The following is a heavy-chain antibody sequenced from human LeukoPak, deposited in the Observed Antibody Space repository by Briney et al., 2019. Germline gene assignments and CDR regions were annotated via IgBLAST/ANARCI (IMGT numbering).Heavy chain of an antibody. J-gene: IGHJ3*02. Sequence: GGSLRRSCAASGFTFSSSAMSWVRQAPGKGLEWISAISGSGRGGSTYYADSVKGRFTISRDNAKNSLYLQMNSLRAEDTAVYYCARDPETLLGRYAFDIWGQGTMVTVSS. V-gene: IGHV3-23*01. CDR2: ISGSGRGGST. CDR1: GFTFSSSA. CDR3: ARDPETLLGRYAFDI. D-gene: IGHD1-14*01.